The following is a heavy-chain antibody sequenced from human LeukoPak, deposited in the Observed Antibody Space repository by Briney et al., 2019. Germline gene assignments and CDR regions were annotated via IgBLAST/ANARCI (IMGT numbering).Heavy chain of an antibody. D-gene: IGHD3-3*01. CDR1: GFTFSSYG. Sequence: GRSLRLSCAASGFTFSSYGMHWVRQAPGKGLEWVAVISYDGSNKYYADSVKGRFTISRDNSKNTLYLQMNGLRAEDTAVYYCAKDLSVIIGYYYYGMDVWGQGTTVTVSS. J-gene: IGHJ6*02. CDR2: ISYDGSNK. CDR3: AKDLSVIIGYYYYGMDV. V-gene: IGHV3-30*18.